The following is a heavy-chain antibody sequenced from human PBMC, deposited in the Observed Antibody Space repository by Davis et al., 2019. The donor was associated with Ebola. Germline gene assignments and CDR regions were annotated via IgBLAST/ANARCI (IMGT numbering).Heavy chain of an antibody. Sequence: MPSETLSLTCTVSGGSISRSLWSWIPHPPGKGLEWIGYIYYSGSTNYNPSLKSRVTISVDTSKNQFSLKLSSVTAADTAVYYCARDSSKWLPWYCDLWGRGTLVTVSS. V-gene: IGHV4-59*01. CDR1: GGSISRSL. J-gene: IGHJ2*01. D-gene: IGHD5-12*01. CDR3: ARDSSKWLPWYCDL. CDR2: IYYSGST.